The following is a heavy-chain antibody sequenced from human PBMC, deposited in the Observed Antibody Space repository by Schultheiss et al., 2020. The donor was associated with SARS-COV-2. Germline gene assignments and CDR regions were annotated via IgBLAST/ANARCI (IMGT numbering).Heavy chain of an antibody. V-gene: IGHV1-69*13. CDR2: IIPIFGTA. D-gene: IGHD2-2*01. CDR1: GGTFSSYA. Sequence: SVKVSCKASGGTFSSYAISWVRQAPGQGLEWMGGIIPIFGTANYAQKFQGRVTITADESTSTAYMELSSLGSEDTAVYYCASSFRPYQLLFNYGMDVWGQGTTVTVSS. CDR3: ASSFRPYQLLFNYGMDV. J-gene: IGHJ6*02.